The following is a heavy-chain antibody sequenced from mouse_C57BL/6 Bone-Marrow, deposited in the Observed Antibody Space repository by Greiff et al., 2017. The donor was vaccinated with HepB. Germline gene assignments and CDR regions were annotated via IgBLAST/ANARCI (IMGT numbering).Heavy chain of an antibody. V-gene: IGHV5-4*03. D-gene: IGHD2-1*01. J-gene: IGHJ3*01. Sequence: EVMLVESGGGLVKPGGSLKLSCAASGFTFSSYAMSWVRQTPEKRLEWVATISDGGSYTYYPDNVKGRFTISRDNAKNNLYLQMSHLKSEDTAMYYCARVNGNYLAWFAYWGQGTLVTVSA. CDR3: ARVNGNYLAWFAY. CDR1: GFTFSSYA. CDR2: ISDGGSYT.